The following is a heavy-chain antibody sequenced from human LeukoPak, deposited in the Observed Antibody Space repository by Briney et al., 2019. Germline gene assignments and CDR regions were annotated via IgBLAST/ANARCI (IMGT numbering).Heavy chain of an antibody. CDR2: INPSGGST. Sequence: ASVKISCKASGYTFTSHHVHWVRQAPGQGLEWMGIINPSGGSTNYARKLQGRVTMTRDMSTNTVYMELSSLRSDDTAVYYCARKSQLLSIDYWGQGTLVTVSS. CDR1: GYTFTSHH. V-gene: IGHV1-46*01. J-gene: IGHJ4*02. CDR3: ARKSQLLSIDY. D-gene: IGHD2-2*01.